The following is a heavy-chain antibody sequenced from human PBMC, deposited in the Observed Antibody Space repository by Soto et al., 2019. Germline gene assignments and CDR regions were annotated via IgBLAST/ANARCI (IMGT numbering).Heavy chain of an antibody. J-gene: IGHJ6*02. CDR1: GFTFSSYG. Sequence: GGSLRLSCAASGFTFSSYGMHWVRQAPGKGLEWVAVIWYDGSNKYYADSVKGRFTISRDNSKNTLYLQMNSLRAEDTAVYYCAREMAVAGTHYYYYGMDVWGQGTTVTVSS. CDR2: IWYDGSNK. D-gene: IGHD6-19*01. CDR3: AREMAVAGTHYYYYGMDV. V-gene: IGHV3-33*01.